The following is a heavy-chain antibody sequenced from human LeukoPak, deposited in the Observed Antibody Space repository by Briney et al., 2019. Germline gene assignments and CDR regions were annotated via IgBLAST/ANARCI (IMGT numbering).Heavy chain of an antibody. Sequence: GGSLRLSCAASGFTFSSYGMHWVRQAPGEGLEWVAFIRYDGSNKYYADSVKGRFTISRDNSKNTLYLQMNSLRAEDTAVYYCARARFETTVTALIRKKNYYYYYMDVWGKGTTVTVSS. CDR1: GFTFSSYG. J-gene: IGHJ6*03. CDR2: IRYDGSNK. V-gene: IGHV3-30*02. D-gene: IGHD4-17*01. CDR3: ARARFETTVTALIRKKNYYYYYMDV.